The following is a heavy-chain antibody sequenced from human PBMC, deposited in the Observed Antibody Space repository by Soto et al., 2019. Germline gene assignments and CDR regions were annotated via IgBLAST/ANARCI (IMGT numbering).Heavy chain of an antibody. D-gene: IGHD7-27*01. CDR1: GYPFTSHD. J-gene: IGHJ6*02. V-gene: IGHV1-8*01. Sequence: ASVKVSCKASGYPFTSHDINWVRQAPGQGLEWMGWMSPNTGNTGYAQKFQGRVTLTRNTSMSTVYMELSSLRSDDTAVYFCARDWGVVSYYYGMDFWGQGTTVTVSS. CDR3: ARDWGVVSYYYGMDF. CDR2: MSPNTGNT.